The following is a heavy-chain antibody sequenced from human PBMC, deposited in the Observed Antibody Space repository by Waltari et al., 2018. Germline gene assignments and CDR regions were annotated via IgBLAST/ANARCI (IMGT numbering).Heavy chain of an antibody. J-gene: IGHJ4*02. D-gene: IGHD1-26*01. V-gene: IGHV1-2*06. CDR2: INPNSGGT. Sequence: QVQLVQSGAEVKKPGASVKVSCKASGYTFTGYYMHWVRQAPGQGLEWMGRINPNSGGTNYAQKFQGRVTMTRDTSISTAYMELSRLRSDDTAVYYCARDALIVGASRRFDYWGQGTLVTVSS. CDR1: GYTFTGYY. CDR3: ARDALIVGASRRFDY.